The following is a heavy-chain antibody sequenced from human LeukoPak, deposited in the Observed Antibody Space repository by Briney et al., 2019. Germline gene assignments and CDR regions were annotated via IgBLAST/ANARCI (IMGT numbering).Heavy chain of an antibody. V-gene: IGHV3-7*01. CDR3: GRDVSRGAGGAFDI. Sequence: GGSLRLSCAASGSTFSRYWMSWARQAPGKGLEWVANIKQDGSEKYYVDSVKRRFTISRDNAKNSLYLQMNSLRAEDTAVYYCGRDVSRGAGGAFDIWGQGTMVTVSS. D-gene: IGHD2-8*02. CDR1: GSTFSRYW. CDR2: IKQDGSEK. J-gene: IGHJ3*02.